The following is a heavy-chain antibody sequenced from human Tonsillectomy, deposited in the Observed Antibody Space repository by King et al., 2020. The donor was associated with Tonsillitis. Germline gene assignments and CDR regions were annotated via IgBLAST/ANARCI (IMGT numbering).Heavy chain of an antibody. J-gene: IGHJ2*01. Sequence: QLVQSGGGLVQPGGSLRLSCAASGFTCSSYLMSLVRRAPGKGLEWVANIKQDGSEAYFVDSVTGRLTISRDNAANSLYLQMNSLRAEDTAVYYCARDSLTATRAFDLWGRGTLVTVSS. V-gene: IGHV3-7*03. CDR3: ARDSLTATRAFDL. D-gene: IGHD1-14*01. CDR1: GFTCSSYL. CDR2: IKQDGSEA.